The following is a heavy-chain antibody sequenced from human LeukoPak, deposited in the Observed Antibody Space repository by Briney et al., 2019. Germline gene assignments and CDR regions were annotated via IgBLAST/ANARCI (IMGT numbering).Heavy chain of an antibody. CDR3: AVYYGSGRQSEDY. CDR1: GYTFTGYY. Sequence: LGASVKVSCRASGYTFTGYYMHWMRQAPGQGLEWMGWINPNSGGTNYAQKFQGRVTMTRDTSISTAYMELSRLRSDDMAVYYCAVYYGSGRQSEDYWGQGTLVTVSS. J-gene: IGHJ4*02. V-gene: IGHV1-2*03. D-gene: IGHD3-10*01. CDR2: INPNSGGT.